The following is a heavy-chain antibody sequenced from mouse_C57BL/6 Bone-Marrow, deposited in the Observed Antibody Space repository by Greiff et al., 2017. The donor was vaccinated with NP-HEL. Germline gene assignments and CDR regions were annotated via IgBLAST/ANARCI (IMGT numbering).Heavy chain of an antibody. CDR2: ISYDGSN. V-gene: IGHV3-6*01. Sequence: DVQLQESGPGLVKPSQSLSLTCSVTGYSITSGYYWNWIRQFPGNKLEWMGYISYDGSNNYNPSLKNRISITRDTSKNQFFLKLNSVTTEDTATYYCAREEDYGSSYGFAYWGQGTLVTVSA. J-gene: IGHJ3*01. CDR3: AREEDYGSSYGFAY. D-gene: IGHD1-1*01. CDR1: GYSITSGYY.